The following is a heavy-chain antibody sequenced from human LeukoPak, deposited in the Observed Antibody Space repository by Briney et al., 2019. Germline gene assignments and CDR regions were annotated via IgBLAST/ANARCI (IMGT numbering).Heavy chain of an antibody. D-gene: IGHD6-13*01. CDR1: GYTFTGYY. CDR3: ARRVPAAGDFDY. V-gene: IGHV1-2*02. Sequence: ASVKVSCKASGYTFTGYYMHWVRQAPGQGLEWMGWINPNSGDTNYTQKFQGRVTMTRDTSITTAYMKLSRLRSDDSAVYYCARRVPAAGDFDYWGQGTLVTVSS. J-gene: IGHJ4*02. CDR2: INPNSGDT.